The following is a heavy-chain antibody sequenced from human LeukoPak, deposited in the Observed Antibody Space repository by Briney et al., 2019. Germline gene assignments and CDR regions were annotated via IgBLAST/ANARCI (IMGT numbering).Heavy chain of an antibody. D-gene: IGHD3-10*01. CDR3: ARIRGWVYFDY. J-gene: IGHJ4*02. Sequence: GGSLRLSCAASGFNVNSNYMSWVRQAPGMGLEWVSVIYSGGSTYYADSVKGRFTISRDNSKNTLYLQMNSLRAEDTAVYYCARIRGWVYFDYWGQGTLVTVSS. CDR1: GFNVNSNY. CDR2: IYSGGST. V-gene: IGHV3-53*01.